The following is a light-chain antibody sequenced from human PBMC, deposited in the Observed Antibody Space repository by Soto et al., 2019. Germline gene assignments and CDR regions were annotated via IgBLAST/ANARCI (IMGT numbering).Light chain of an antibody. CDR1: QSVSSSY. CDR3: QQYGSSLST. CDR2: GAS. Sequence: EMVLTQSPGTLSLSPGERATLSCRASQSVSSSYLAWYQQKPGLAPRLLIFGASSRATGIPDRFSGSGSGTAFTLTISRLEPEDFAVYYCQQYGSSLSTFGQGTKVEIK. J-gene: IGKJ1*01. V-gene: IGKV3-20*01.